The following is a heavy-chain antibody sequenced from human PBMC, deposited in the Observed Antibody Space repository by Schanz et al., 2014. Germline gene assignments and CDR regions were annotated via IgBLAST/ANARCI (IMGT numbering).Heavy chain of an antibody. CDR3: ERDIKKQLVDSKDYYYGMDV. V-gene: IGHV3-23*01. CDR1: GFTFATYA. CDR2: MSGSGSTA. Sequence: EVKLLESGGGLVQPGGSLRLSCAASGFTFATYAMSWVRQAPGKGLEWVSGMSGSGSTADYADSVKGRITISRDDAKDSLFLERNNLRTEVSAVYFCERDIKKQLVDSKDYYYGMDVWGKGTTVTVSS. D-gene: IGHD6-13*01. J-gene: IGHJ6*04.